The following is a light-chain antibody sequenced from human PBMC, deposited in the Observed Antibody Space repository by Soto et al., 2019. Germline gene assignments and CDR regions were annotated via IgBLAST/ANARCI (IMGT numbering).Light chain of an antibody. CDR3: TSFTSSNTWV. V-gene: IGLV2-14*03. Sequence: QSALTQPASVSGSPGQSITISCTGTSSDVGGYNYVSWFQQHPGKAPKLKIYEVSNRPSGVSNRFSGSKSGYTASLTISELQAEDEADYYCTSFTSSNTWVFGGGTKVTAL. CDR2: EVS. CDR1: SSDVGGYNY. J-gene: IGLJ3*02.